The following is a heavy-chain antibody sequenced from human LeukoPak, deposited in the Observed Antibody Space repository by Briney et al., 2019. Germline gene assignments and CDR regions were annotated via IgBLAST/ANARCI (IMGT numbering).Heavy chain of an antibody. CDR3: AKQRGIYLDFDY. CDR1: GFTFSNAW. Sequence: PGGSLRLSCAASGFTFSNAWMSWVRQAPGKGLEWVSGINANGGYTYNADSVKGRFTISRDNSKNTLSLQMDSLRAEDTAIYYCAKQRGIYLDFDYWGQGTLVTVSS. J-gene: IGHJ4*02. CDR2: INANGGYT. V-gene: IGHV3-23*01. D-gene: IGHD1-26*01.